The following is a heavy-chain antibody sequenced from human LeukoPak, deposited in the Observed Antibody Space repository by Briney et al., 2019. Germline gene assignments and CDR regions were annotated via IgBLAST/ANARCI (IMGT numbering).Heavy chain of an antibody. D-gene: IGHD2-2*01. Sequence: GGSLRLSCAASGFTVSSNYMSWVRQAPGKGLEWVSVIYSGGSTYYADSVKGRFTISRDNAKNSLYLQMNSLRAEDTAVYYCARGARYCSSTSCSTETHHYYYYYYMDVWGKGTTVTVSS. J-gene: IGHJ6*03. V-gene: IGHV3-66*01. CDR3: ARGARYCSSTSCSTETHHYYYYYYMDV. CDR1: GFTVSSNY. CDR2: IYSGGST.